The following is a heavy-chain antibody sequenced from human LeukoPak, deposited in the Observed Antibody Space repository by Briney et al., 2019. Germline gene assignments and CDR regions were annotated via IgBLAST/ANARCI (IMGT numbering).Heavy chain of an antibody. D-gene: IGHD6-13*01. CDR2: INHSGST. Sequence: SETLSLTCAVYGGSFSGYYWSWIRQPPGKGLEWIGEINHSGSTNYNPSLKSRVTISVDTSKNQFSLKLSSVTAADKAVYYCARGWSSSWYSRYYFDYWGQGTLVTVSS. CDR3: ARGWSSSWYSRYYFDY. CDR1: GGSFSGYY. J-gene: IGHJ4*02. V-gene: IGHV4-34*01.